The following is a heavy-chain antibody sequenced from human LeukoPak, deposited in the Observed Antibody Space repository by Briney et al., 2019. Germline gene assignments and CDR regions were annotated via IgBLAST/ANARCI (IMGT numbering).Heavy chain of an antibody. CDR2: IYYSGST. V-gene: IGHV4-39*07. CDR3: ARAGDIVLIFY. D-gene: IGHD2-8*01. CDR1: GGSISSSSYY. J-gene: IGHJ4*02. Sequence: SETLSLTCTVSGGSISSSSYYWGWIRQPPGKGLEWIGSIYYSGSTYYNPSLKSRVTISVDTSKNQFSLKLSSVTAADTAVYYCARAGDIVLIFYWGQGTLVTVSS.